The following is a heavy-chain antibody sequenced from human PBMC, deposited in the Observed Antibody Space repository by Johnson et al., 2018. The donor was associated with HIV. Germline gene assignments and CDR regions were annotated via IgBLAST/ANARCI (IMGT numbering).Heavy chain of an antibody. V-gene: IGHV3-13*01. CDR3: ARGMYYNFWSGYGIRWDAFDI. CDR1: GFTFSSYD. CDR2: IGTAGDT. Sequence: VQLVESGGGLVQPGGSLRLSCAASGFTFSSYDMHWVRQATGKGLEWVSAIGTAGDTYYPGSVKGRFTISREDAKSSLYLQMNSLRAGDTAVYYCARGMYYNFWSGYGIRWDAFDIWGQGTMVTVSS. J-gene: IGHJ3*02. D-gene: IGHD3-3*01.